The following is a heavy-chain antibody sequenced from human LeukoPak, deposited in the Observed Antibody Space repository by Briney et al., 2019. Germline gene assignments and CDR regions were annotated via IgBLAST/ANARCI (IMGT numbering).Heavy chain of an antibody. CDR2: INHSGST. J-gene: IGHJ4*02. D-gene: IGHD1-26*01. Sequence: SETLSLTCAVYGGSFSGYYWSWIRQPPGKWLEWIGEINHSGSTNYNPSLKSRVTISVDTSKNQFSLKLSSVTAADTAVYYCARMGAVTFGYWGQGTLVTVSS. V-gene: IGHV4-34*01. CDR1: GGSFSGYY. CDR3: ARMGAVTFGY.